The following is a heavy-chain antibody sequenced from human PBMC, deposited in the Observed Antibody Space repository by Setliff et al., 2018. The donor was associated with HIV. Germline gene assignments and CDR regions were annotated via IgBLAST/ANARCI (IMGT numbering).Heavy chain of an antibody. CDR3: ARRHRIGSTNGLFDT. CDR1: GYTFMNYW. V-gene: IGHV5-51*01. J-gene: IGHJ5*02. D-gene: IGHD2-2*01. Sequence: PGESLKISCKASGYTFMNYWIGWVRQVPGKGLEWVGIIYPFETRYGPSFRGQVTISVQKSLNTAYLQWTVLKASDTAMYYCARRHRIGSTNGLFDTWGQGTLVTVSS. CDR2: IYPFET.